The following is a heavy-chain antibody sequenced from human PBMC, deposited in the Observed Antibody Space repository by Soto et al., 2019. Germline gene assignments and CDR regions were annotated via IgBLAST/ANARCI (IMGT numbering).Heavy chain of an antibody. CDR3: ARDRVAYYYYGMDV. Sequence: GGSLRLSCTASGFTFSNYAMHWVRQAPGRGLEWVAVMSYDGSNKYYTDSVKGRFTISRDNSKNTLYLQMNSLRAEDTAVYYCARDRVAYYYYGMDVWGQGTTVTVSS. CDR1: GFTFSNYA. J-gene: IGHJ6*02. D-gene: IGHD2-15*01. V-gene: IGHV3-30-3*01. CDR2: MSYDGSNK.